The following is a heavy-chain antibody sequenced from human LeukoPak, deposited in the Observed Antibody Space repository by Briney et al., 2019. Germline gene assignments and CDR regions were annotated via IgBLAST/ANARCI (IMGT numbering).Heavy chain of an antibody. J-gene: IGHJ3*02. D-gene: IGHD1-1*01. V-gene: IGHV3-66*02. CDR1: GFSISGRD. CDR3: ARERLLGGSPNVGAFDI. CDR2: IGSGAKM. Sequence: GESLTLSCTVSGFSISGRDMTWGRQAPGKGLEWVSSIGSGAKMFYTDSVKGRFTISRDNSKNTLYLQMNSLRAEDTAVYYCARERLLGGSPNVGAFDIWGQGTMVTVSS.